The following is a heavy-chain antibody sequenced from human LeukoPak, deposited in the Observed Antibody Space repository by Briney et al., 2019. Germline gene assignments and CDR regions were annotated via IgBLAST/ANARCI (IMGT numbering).Heavy chain of an antibody. D-gene: IGHD3-10*01. J-gene: IGHJ4*02. CDR2: ISSSSSIL. CDR1: GFTFSDYS. Sequence: PGGSLRLSCAASGFTFSDYSMNWVRQAPGKGLERVSYISSSSSILYYADSVKGRLTISRDSAKNSLYLEMNSLRDEDTAVYYCARPRGSMVRNEYWGQGTLVTVSS. V-gene: IGHV3-48*02. CDR3: ARPRGSMVRNEY.